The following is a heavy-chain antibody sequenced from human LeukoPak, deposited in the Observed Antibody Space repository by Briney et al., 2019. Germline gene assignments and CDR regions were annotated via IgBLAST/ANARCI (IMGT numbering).Heavy chain of an antibody. CDR2: FDPEDGET. Sequence: ASVKVSCKVSGYALTELSMHWVRQAPGKGLEWMGGFDPEDGETIYAQKFQGRVTMTEDTSTDTAYMDLSSLRSEDTAVYYCATVLIYSKGYDAFDIWGQGTMVTVSS. V-gene: IGHV1-24*01. CDR3: ATVLIYSKGYDAFDI. D-gene: IGHD4-11*01. J-gene: IGHJ3*02. CDR1: GYALTELS.